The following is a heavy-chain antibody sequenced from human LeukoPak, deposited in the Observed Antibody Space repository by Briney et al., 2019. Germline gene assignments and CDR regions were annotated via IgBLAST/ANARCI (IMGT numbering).Heavy chain of an antibody. Sequence: ASVKVSCKASGYTFTGYYMHWVRQAPGQGLEWMGRINPDSGGTNYAQKFQGRVTMTRDTSISTAYMELSRLRSDDTAVYYCASIRSSGYYRIDCWGQGTLVTVSS. CDR2: INPDSGGT. J-gene: IGHJ4*02. D-gene: IGHD3-22*01. CDR1: GYTFTGYY. CDR3: ASIRSSGYYRIDC. V-gene: IGHV1-2*06.